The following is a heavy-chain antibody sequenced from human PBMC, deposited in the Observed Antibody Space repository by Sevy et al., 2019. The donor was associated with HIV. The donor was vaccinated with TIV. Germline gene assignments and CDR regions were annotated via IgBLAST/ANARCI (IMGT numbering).Heavy chain of an antibody. CDR2: IWYDGSNK. J-gene: IGHJ3*02. CDR1: GFTFSSYG. CDR3: AREHTMIGGRGGFDI. D-gene: IGHD3-22*01. V-gene: IGHV3-33*01. Sequence: GGSLRLSCAASGFTFSSYGMHWVRQAPGKGLEWVAVIWYDGSNKYYADSVKGRFTISRDNSKNTLYLQMNSLRAEDTAVYYCAREHTMIGGRGGFDIWGQGTMVTVSS.